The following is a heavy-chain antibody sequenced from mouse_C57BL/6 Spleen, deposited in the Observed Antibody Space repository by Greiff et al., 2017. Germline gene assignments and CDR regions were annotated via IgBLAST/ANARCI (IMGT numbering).Heavy chain of an antibody. D-gene: IGHD2-3*01. J-gene: IGHJ4*01. V-gene: IGHV1-42*01. CDR1: GYSFTGYY. Sequence: VQLQQSGPELVKPGASVKISCKASGYSFTGYYMNWVKQSPEKSLEWIGEINPSTGGTTYNQKFNATATLTVNNSSSTAYMQLKSLTSEDSAVYYCARRDGYYVKSYARDYWGQGTSVTVSA. CDR3: ARRDGYYVKSYARDY. CDR2: INPSTGGT.